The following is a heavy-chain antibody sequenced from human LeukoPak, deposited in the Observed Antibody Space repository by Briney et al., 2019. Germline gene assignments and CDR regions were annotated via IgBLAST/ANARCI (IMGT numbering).Heavy chain of an antibody. V-gene: IGHV4-4*07. CDR1: GGSITSYY. CDR3: ASGISPNLFDY. D-gene: IGHD2-15*01. Sequence: SETLSLTCTVSGGSITSYYWSWIRQSAGKGLEWIGRIYITGSTTYNPSLKSRVTMSLDTSKNQFSLKLSSVTAADTAVYYCASGISPNLFDYWGQGTLVTVSS. CDR2: IYITGST. J-gene: IGHJ4*02.